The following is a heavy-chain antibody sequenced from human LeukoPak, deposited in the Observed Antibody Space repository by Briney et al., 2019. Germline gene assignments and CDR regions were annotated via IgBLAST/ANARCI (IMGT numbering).Heavy chain of an antibody. CDR2: VYPSGTT. J-gene: IGHJ4*02. CDR3: ARDAGGYEGY. D-gene: IGHD5-12*01. Sequence: SETLSLTCTVSRGSISNYWWSWIRQAAGKGLEWIGRVYPSGTTHYNPSLQSRVTLSVDTSKNQFSLKLSSLTAADTAVYYCARDAGGYEGYWGQGTLVTVSS. V-gene: IGHV4-4*07. CDR1: RGSISNYW.